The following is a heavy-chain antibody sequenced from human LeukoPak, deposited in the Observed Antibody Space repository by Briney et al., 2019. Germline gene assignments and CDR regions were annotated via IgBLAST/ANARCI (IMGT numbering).Heavy chain of an antibody. Sequence: GSLRLSCAASGFTFSSYGMQWVRQAPGKGLEWVAVIWYDGSNKYYADSVKGRFTISRDNSKNTLYLQMNSLRAEDTAVYYCAKHLSPPDYYYGSGSAFDYWGQGTLVTVSS. CDR1: GFTFSSYG. D-gene: IGHD3-10*01. J-gene: IGHJ4*02. CDR2: IWYDGSNK. CDR3: AKHLSPPDYYYGSGSAFDY. V-gene: IGHV3-33*06.